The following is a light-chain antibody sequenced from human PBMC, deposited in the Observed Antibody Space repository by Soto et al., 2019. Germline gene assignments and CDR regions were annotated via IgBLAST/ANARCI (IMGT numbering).Light chain of an antibody. CDR2: GAS. Sequence: EVVLTQSPGTLSLSAGERATLSCRASQSVSSSYLAWYQQKPGQAPRLLIYGASSRATDIPDRITGSGSGTDFTLTISRLEPEDFSVFYCQQYGTSEIIFGQGTRLEIK. CDR3: QQYGTSEII. V-gene: IGKV3-20*01. J-gene: IGKJ5*01. CDR1: QSVSSSY.